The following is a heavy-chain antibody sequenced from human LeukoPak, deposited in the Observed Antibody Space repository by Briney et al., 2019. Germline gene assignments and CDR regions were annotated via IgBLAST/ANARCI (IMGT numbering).Heavy chain of an antibody. CDR1: GFTFSSYG. Sequence: GGSLRLSCAASGFTFSSYGMHWVRQAPGKGLEWVAVISYDGSNKYYADSVKGRFIISRDNSKNTPYLQMNSLRAEDTAVYYCAKDLNVVAATGGDYWGQGTLVTVSS. V-gene: IGHV3-30*18. D-gene: IGHD2-15*01. CDR2: ISYDGSNK. J-gene: IGHJ4*02. CDR3: AKDLNVVAATGGDY.